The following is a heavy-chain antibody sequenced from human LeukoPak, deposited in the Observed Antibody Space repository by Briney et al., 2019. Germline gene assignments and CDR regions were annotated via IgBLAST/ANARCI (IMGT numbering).Heavy chain of an antibody. CDR2: ISGSGHTI. CDR3: VRDKNRGAFDY. V-gene: IGHV3-48*03. J-gene: IGHJ4*02. Sequence: GGSLRLSCAASGFIFNTFEVNWVRQAPGKGLEWVSKISGSGHTIYYADSVKGRFTISRDNAKNSLYLQMNSLRADDTAVYYCVRDKNRGAFDYWGQGTLVTVSS. D-gene: IGHD2/OR15-2a*01. CDR1: GFIFNTFE.